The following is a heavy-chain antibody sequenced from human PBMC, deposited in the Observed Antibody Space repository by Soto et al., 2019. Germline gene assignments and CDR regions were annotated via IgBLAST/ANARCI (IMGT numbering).Heavy chain of an antibody. D-gene: IGHD5-12*01. CDR2: ISRSSTTI. J-gene: IGHJ4*02. Sequence: EVQVVESGGGLVLPGGSLRLSCVGSGFTFSSYSMNWVRQTPGKGLEWVSYISRSSTTIYYADSVRGRFTISRDNAKNSLYLQMNSLRDEDTAVYYCARGETSGHLFDYWGLGTLVTVSS. V-gene: IGHV3-48*02. CDR3: ARGETSGHLFDY. CDR1: GFTFSSYS.